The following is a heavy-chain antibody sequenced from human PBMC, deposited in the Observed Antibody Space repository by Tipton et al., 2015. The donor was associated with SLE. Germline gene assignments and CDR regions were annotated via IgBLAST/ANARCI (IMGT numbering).Heavy chain of an antibody. Sequence: QLVQSGGGVVQPGRSLRLSCAASGFTFSRCGMDWVRQAPGKGLEWVGGINFSGDITYYADSVKGRITISRDNSKNTLSLQMNSLRVEDTAVYYCARDRRSWGGSNAFDVWGQGTLVTVSS. CDR1: GFTFSRCG. D-gene: IGHD3-16*01. CDR3: ARDRRSWGGSNAFDV. CDR2: INFSGDIT. V-gene: IGHV3-23*04. J-gene: IGHJ3*01.